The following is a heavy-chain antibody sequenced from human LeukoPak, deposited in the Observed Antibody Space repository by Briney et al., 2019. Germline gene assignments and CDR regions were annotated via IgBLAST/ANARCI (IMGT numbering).Heavy chain of an antibody. CDR1: GASFSSYS. CDR3: ARAFSGFWEFDF. CDR2: INFTGNTETGTT. Sequence: PSETLSLTCAVSGASFSSYSWNWIRQLPGAGLEWIAEINFTGNTETGTTSYSPSLKSRVTISADTSTNQLSLRLRSATVADTGVYFCARAFSGFWEFDFWGQGTLVTVSS. J-gene: IGHJ4*02. V-gene: IGHV4-34*01. D-gene: IGHD3-3*01.